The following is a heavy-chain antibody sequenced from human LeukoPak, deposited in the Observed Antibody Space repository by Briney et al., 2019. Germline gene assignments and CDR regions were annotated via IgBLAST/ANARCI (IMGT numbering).Heavy chain of an antibody. J-gene: IGHJ5*02. V-gene: IGHV4-59*12. CDR2: IYYSGST. D-gene: IGHD3-3*01. CDR3: ARVKRITIFGVGIGFDP. Sequence: SETLSLTCTVSGGSISSNYWSWIRQTPGKGLEWIGYIYYSGSTYYNPSLKSRVTISVDTSKNQFSLKLSSVTAADTAVYYCARVKRITIFGVGIGFDPWGQGTLVTVSS. CDR1: GGSISSNY.